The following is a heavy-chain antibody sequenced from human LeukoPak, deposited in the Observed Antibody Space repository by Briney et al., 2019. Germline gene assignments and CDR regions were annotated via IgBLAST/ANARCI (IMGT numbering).Heavy chain of an antibody. CDR3: ARDRHSSGYIDY. Sequence: GGSLRLSCAASGFTFSSYAMHWVRQAPGKGLEWVAVISYDGSNKYYADSVKGRFTISRDNSKNTLYLQMNSLRAEDTAVYYCARDRHSSGYIDYWGQGTLVTVSS. CDR2: ISYDGSNK. J-gene: IGHJ4*02. D-gene: IGHD3-22*01. CDR1: GFTFSSYA. V-gene: IGHV3-30*04.